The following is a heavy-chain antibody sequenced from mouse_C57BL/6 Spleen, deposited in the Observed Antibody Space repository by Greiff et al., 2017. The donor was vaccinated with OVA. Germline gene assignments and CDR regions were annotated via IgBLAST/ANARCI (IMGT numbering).Heavy chain of an antibody. J-gene: IGHJ4*01. CDR1: GYTFTSYW. V-gene: IGHV1-52*01. CDR2: IDPSDSET. Sequence: QVQLKQPGAELVRPGSSVKLSCKASGYTFTSYWMHWVKQRPIQGLEWIGNIDPSDSETHYNQKFKDKATLTVDKSSSTAYMQLSSLTSEDSAVYYCASGLRYKYYAMDYWGQGTSVTVSS. D-gene: IGHD1-1*01. CDR3: ASGLRYKYYAMDY.